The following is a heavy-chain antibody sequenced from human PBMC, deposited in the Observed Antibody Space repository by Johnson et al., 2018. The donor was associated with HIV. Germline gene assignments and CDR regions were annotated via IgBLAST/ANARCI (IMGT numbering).Heavy chain of an antibody. CDR3: ASPRAVAGGGAFDI. CDR2: ISYDGSNK. J-gene: IGHJ3*02. V-gene: IGHV3-30*04. CDR1: GFTFSSYA. Sequence: QVQLVESGGGVVQPGRSLRLSCAASGFTFSSYAMHWVRQAPGQGLEWVAVISYDGSNKYYADSVKGRVTISRDNSKNTLYLQMNSLRAEDTAVYYCASPRAVAGGGAFDIWGQGTMVTVSS. D-gene: IGHD6-19*01.